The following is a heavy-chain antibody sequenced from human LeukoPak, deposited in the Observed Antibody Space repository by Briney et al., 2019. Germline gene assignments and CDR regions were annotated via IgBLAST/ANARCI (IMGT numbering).Heavy chain of an antibody. J-gene: IGHJ4*02. CDR2: ISGSGSTI. Sequence: PGGSLRLSCAASKFTFSSYGMNWVRQAPGKGLEWVSYISGSGSTIYYADSVKGRFTISRDNTKRSLYLQMDSLRAEDTAVYYCARPKLGYCSSVTCSAPNYYFDYWGQGTLVTVSS. V-gene: IGHV3-48*01. CDR1: KFTFSSYG. CDR3: ARPKLGYCSSVTCSAPNYYFDY. D-gene: IGHD2-2*01.